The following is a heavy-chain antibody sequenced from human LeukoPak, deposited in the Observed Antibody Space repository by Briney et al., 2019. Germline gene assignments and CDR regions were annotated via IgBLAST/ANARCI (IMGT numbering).Heavy chain of an antibody. CDR1: GFTFSSYA. Sequence: PGRSLRLSCAASGFTFSSYAMHWVRQAPGKGLEWVAVISYDGSNKYYADSVKGRFTISRDNSKNTLYLQMNSLRAEDTAVYYCARGPIVVVTATQFDYWGQGTLVTVSS. CDR3: ARGPIVVVTATQFDY. V-gene: IGHV3-30*01. J-gene: IGHJ4*02. D-gene: IGHD2-21*02. CDR2: ISYDGSNK.